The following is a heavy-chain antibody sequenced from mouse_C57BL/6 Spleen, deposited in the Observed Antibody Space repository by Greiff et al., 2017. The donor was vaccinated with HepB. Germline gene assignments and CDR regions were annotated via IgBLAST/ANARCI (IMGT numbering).Heavy chain of an antibody. CDR2: ISSGGDYI. Sequence: EVMLVESGAGLVKPGGSLKLSCAASGFTFSSYAMSWVRQTPEKRLEWVAYISSGGDYIYYADTVKGRFTISRDNARNTLYLQMSSLKSEDTAMYYCTSIAYYINGYYFDYWGQGTTLTVSS. V-gene: IGHV5-9-1*02. CDR3: TSIAYYINGYYFDY. J-gene: IGHJ2*01. CDR1: GFTFSSYA. D-gene: IGHD2-5*01.